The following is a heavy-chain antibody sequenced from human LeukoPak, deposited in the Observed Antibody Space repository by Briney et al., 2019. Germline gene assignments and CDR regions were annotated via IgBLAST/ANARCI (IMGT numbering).Heavy chain of an antibody. J-gene: IGHJ5*02. CDR2: ISGSGGST. CDR1: GFTFSSYA. Sequence: PGGSLRLSCAASGFTFSSYAMSWVRQAPGKGLEWVSAISGSGGSTYYADPVKGRFTISRDNSKNTLYLQMNSLRAEDTAVYYCAKGWAGDYGSNWFDPWGQGTLVTVSS. D-gene: IGHD4-17*01. CDR3: AKGWAGDYGSNWFDP. V-gene: IGHV3-23*01.